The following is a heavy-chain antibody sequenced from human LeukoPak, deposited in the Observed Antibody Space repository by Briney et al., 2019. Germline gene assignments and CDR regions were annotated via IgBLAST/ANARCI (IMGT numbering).Heavy chain of an antibody. CDR1: GGSISSSSYY. Sequence: SETLSLTCTVAGGSISSSSYYWGWVRQPPGKGLEWIGSIYYSGSTYYNHSLEGRVTISVDTSKNQFSLKRSSVTAADTAVYYCARGNIAAAGTNFDYWGQGTLVTVSS. J-gene: IGHJ4*02. D-gene: IGHD6-13*01. CDR2: IYYSGST. CDR3: ARGNIAAAGTNFDY. V-gene: IGHV4-39*07.